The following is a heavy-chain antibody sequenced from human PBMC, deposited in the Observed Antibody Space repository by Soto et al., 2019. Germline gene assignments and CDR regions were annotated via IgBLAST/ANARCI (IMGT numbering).Heavy chain of an antibody. D-gene: IGHD1-26*01. CDR3: AKMVGATLVDY. CDR1: GASISSTSSGDW. J-gene: IGHJ4*02. Sequence: QVQLQESGPGLVKPSGTLSLTCTVSGASISSTSSGDWWSWVRQPPGKGLEWIGEIHHSGNTNYTPSLKSRVPMSVDKSKNQFSLRLSSVTAADTAVYYCAKMVGATLVDYWGQGTLVTVSS. CDR2: IHHSGNT. V-gene: IGHV4-4*02.